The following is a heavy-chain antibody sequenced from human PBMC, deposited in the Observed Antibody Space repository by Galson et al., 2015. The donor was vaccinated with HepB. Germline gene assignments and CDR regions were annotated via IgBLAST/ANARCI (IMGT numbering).Heavy chain of an antibody. CDR2: IIPIFGTA. CDR1: GGTFSSYA. Sequence: SVKVSCKASGGTFSSYAISGVRQAPGQGLEWMGGIIPIFGTANYAQKFQGRVTITADESTSTAYMELSSLRSEDTAVYYCARDPPYCSGGSCSDAFDIWGQGTMVTVSS. CDR3: ARDPPYCSGGSCSDAFDI. J-gene: IGHJ3*02. D-gene: IGHD2-15*01. V-gene: IGHV1-69*13.